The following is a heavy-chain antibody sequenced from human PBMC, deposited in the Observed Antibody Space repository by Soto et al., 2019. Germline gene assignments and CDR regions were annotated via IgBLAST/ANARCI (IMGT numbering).Heavy chain of an antibody. CDR1: GYTFSSYY. CDR2: INPSGGYT. V-gene: IGHV1-46*03. D-gene: IGHD2-21*02. CDR3: ARGEGNVVETDPYDH. J-gene: IGHJ4*02. Sequence: ASVKVSCKASGYTFSSYYMNWVRQAPGQGLEWLGIINPSGGYTTYAQRFLGRVTMTSDTSTSTVHMELGSLTSEDTAVYYCARGEGNVVETDPYDHWRQGTLVTVSS.